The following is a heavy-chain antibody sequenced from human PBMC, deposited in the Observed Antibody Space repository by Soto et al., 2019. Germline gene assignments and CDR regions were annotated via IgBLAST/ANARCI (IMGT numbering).Heavy chain of an antibody. V-gene: IGHV1-69*02. CDR2: VNPIVSMS. Sequence: QVQLVQSGAEVKRPGSSVKVSCKASGDTFNFYSINWVRQAPGLGLEWMGRVNPIVSMSNYAQKFQGRVTMTADKSTITAYMELSSLRSEDTAIYYCASSYGSGYRACDYWGQGALVTVSS. CDR1: GDTFNFYS. J-gene: IGHJ4*02. CDR3: ASSYGSGYRACDY. D-gene: IGHD3-10*01.